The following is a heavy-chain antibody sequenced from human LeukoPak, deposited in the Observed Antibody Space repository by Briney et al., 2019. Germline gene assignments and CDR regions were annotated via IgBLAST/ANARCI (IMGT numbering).Heavy chain of an antibody. D-gene: IGHD4-11*01. CDR2: INEDGSVK. V-gene: IGHV3-7*01. CDR1: GFTFTNFW. Sequence: GGSLRLSCAASGFTFTNFWMIWVRQAPGKGLQWVANINEDGSVKYYVGSVEGRFTISRDNAKNSVYLQMNSLRGEDTGVYYCASSNYGSSSSRGQGTLVTVSS. J-gene: IGHJ4*02. CDR3: ASSNYGSSSS.